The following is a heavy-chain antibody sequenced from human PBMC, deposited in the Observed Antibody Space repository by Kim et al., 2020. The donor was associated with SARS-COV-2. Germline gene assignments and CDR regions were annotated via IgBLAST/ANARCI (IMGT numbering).Heavy chain of an antibody. CDR2: ISSSSSPR. Sequence: GGSLRLSCAASGFTFSSYSMNWVRQAPGKGLEWVSYISSSSSPRYYADSVKGRFTISRDNAKNSLYLQMNSLRDEDTAVYYCARDVGGGSSSPSEIDFWGQGTLVTVSS. CDR1: GFTFSSYS. V-gene: IGHV3-48*02. J-gene: IGHJ4*02. CDR3: ARDVGGGSSSPSEIDF. D-gene: IGHD6-6*01.